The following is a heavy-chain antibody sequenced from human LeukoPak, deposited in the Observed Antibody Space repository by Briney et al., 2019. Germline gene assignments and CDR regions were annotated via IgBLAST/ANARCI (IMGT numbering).Heavy chain of an antibody. CDR2: LYYSGTT. V-gene: IGHV4-39*07. Sequence: SETLSLTCTASGGSISSGSFYWGWIRQPPGKGLEWIASLYYSGTTYYNPSLMSRVTISVDTSKNQFSLKLSSVTAADTAVYYCARKLSNNWSFDYWGQGTLITVSS. CDR1: GGSISSGSFY. CDR3: ARKLSNNWSFDY. D-gene: IGHD6-13*01. J-gene: IGHJ4*02.